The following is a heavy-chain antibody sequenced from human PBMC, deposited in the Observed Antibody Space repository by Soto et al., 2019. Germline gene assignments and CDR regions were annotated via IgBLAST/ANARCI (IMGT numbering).Heavy chain of an antibody. CDR1: AGSISGSHSY. CDR2: VESTGTT. Sequence: QLQLQESGPGLVKPSEALSLTCTVSAGSISGSHSYWAWIRQPPGQGLEWIGSVESTGTTYYNPSLQSRVTISVDTAKNQFSLKLNSVTAADTSVYFCARHRAGSSSIDYWGQGTLVIVSS. D-gene: IGHD6-6*01. J-gene: IGHJ4*02. V-gene: IGHV4-39*01. CDR3: ARHRAGSSSIDY.